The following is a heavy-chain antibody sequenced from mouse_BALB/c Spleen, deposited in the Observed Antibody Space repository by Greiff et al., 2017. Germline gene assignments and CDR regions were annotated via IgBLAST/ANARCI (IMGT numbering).Heavy chain of an antibody. J-gene: IGHJ4*01. CDR2: IDPANGNT. D-gene: IGHD2-1*01. V-gene: IGHV14-3*02. CDR1: GFNIKDTY. CDR3: ARNGNYRAYAMDY. Sequence: VQLKESGAELVKPGASVKLSCTASGFNIKDTYMHWVKQRPEQGLEWIGRIDPANGNTKYDPKFQGKATITADTSSNTAYLQLSSLTSEDTAVYYCARNGNYRAYAMDYWGQGTSVTVSS.